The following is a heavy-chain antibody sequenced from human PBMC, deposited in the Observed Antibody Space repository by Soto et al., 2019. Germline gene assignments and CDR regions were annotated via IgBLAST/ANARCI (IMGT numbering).Heavy chain of an antibody. J-gene: IGHJ4*02. Sequence: DVQLLESGGGLVQPGGSLRLSCAASGFSFSSYAMVWVRQAPGKGLEWVAVISARGGSSYFADSVKGRFTLPRDNSKNVLSLEMNRLRAEDTAIYFCAKGSIEYSASVDNWGQGTLVVVPS. CDR3: AKGSIEYSASVDN. CDR1: GFSFSSYA. CDR2: ISARGGSS. V-gene: IGHV3-23*01. D-gene: IGHD5-12*01.